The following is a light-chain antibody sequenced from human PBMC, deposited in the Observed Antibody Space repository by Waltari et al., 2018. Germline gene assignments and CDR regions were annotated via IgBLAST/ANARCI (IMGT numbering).Light chain of an antibody. J-gene: IGKJ4*01. V-gene: IGKV3-15*01. CDR1: QSVSSN. CDR3: LQYNDWPPLT. CDR2: GAS. Sequence: EIVMTQSPATLSVSPGERATLPYRASQSVSSNLAWYQQKPGQAPRLLINGASTRATGVPDRFSGSGSGTEFTLTISSLQSEDFAVYYCLQYNDWPPLTFGGGTKVEIK.